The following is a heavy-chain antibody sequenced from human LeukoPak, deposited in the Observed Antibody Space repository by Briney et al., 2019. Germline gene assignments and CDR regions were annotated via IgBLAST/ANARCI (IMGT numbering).Heavy chain of an antibody. D-gene: IGHD3-10*01. Sequence: SETLSLTCAVYGGSFSGYYWSWIRQPPGKGLEWIGEINHSGSTNYNPSLKSRVTISADTSKNQFSLKLSSVTAADTAVYYCARWVGGSGSYSYYFDYWGQGTLVTVSS. CDR2: INHSGST. CDR1: GGSFSGYY. CDR3: ARWVGGSGSYSYYFDY. V-gene: IGHV4-34*01. J-gene: IGHJ4*02.